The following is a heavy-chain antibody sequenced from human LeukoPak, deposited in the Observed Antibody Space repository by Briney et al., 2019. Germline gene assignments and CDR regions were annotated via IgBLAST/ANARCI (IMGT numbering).Heavy chain of an antibody. D-gene: IGHD6-13*01. CDR3: AKGSPYSSSWLNWFDP. V-gene: IGHV3-53*01. J-gene: IGHJ5*02. CDR1: GFTVSSSY. CDR2: IYSDDST. Sequence: GGSLRLSCAAPGFTVSSSYMSWVRQAPGKGLEWVSLIYSDDSTYHADSVKGRFTISRDDSKNTLFLQMNSLRAEDTAVYYCAKGSPYSSSWLNWFDPWGQGTLVTVSS.